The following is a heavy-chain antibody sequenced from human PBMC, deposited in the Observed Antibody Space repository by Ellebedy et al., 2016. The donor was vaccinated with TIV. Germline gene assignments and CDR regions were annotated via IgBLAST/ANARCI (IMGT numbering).Heavy chain of an antibody. V-gene: IGHV1-2*02. J-gene: IGHJ4*02. CDR1: GYTFTGYY. D-gene: IGHD3-10*01. CDR3: ARGYGSGSYYTKTSPPFVY. CDR2: INPNSGGT. Sequence: AASVKVSCKASGYTFTGYYMHWVRQAPGQGLEWMGWINPNSGGTNYAQKFQGRVTMTRDTSISTAYMELSRLRSDNTAVYYCARGYGSGSYYTKTSPPFVYWGQGTLVTVSS.